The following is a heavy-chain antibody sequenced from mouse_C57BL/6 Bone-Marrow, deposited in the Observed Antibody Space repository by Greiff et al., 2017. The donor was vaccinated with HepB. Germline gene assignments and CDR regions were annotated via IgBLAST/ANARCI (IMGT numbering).Heavy chain of an antibody. V-gene: IGHV1-74*01. CDR3: AIEATVVAYYFDY. J-gene: IGHJ2*01. CDR1: GYTFTSYW. Sequence: VQLQQSGAELVKPGASVKVSCKASGYTFTSYWMHWVKQRPGQGLEWIGRIHPSDGDTNYNQKFKGKATLTVAKSSSTAYMQLSSLTSEDSAVYYWAIEATVVAYYFDYWGQGTTLTVSS. CDR2: IHPSDGDT. D-gene: IGHD1-1*01.